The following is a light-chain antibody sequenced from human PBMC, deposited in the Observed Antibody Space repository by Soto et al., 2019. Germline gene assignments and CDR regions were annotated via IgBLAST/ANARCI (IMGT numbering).Light chain of an antibody. J-gene: IGKJ5*01. V-gene: IGKV1-39*01. CDR1: QSIGRY. CDR3: QQRYSTSIT. CDR2: GAS. Sequence: DIQITQSPSSLSASVGDRVSITCRAGQSIGRYLNWYQQKPGEAPKLLISGASSLQSGVPSRFSGSGSGTDFTLTISSLQPEDFATYYCQQRYSTSITFGQGTRLEIK.